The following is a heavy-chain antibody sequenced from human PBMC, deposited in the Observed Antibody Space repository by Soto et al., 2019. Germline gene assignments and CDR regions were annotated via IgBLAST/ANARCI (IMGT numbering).Heavy chain of an antibody. Sequence: SETLSLACTVSYGSISVRNVFWGWVRQPPGKGREWIGNIEYSGTAYFNQSLGTRLTFPVDRSKNQFSLTLYSVTAADTAVYYWARSYCSGGSCYSNYGGRGSLDTVSS. V-gene: IGHV4-39*01. CDR2: IEYSGTA. CDR3: ARSYCSGGSCYSNY. D-gene: IGHD2-15*01. CDR1: YGSISVRNVF. J-gene: IGHJ4*02.